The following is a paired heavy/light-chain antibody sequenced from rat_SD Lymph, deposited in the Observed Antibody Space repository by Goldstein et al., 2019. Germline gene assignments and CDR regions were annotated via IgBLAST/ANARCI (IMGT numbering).Heavy chain of an antibody. CDR1: GFTFSNYG. CDR3: TRVRGQLRYWYFDF. CDR2: ISYDGSST. D-gene: IGHD1-10*01. J-gene: IGHJ1*01. Sequence: EVQLVESGGGLVQPGRSMKLSCAASGFTFSNYGMAWVRQAPTKGLEWVATISYDGSSTYYRDSVKGRFTISRDNAKSTLYLQMNSLRSEDTATYYCTRVRGQLRYWYFDFWGPGTMVTVSS. V-gene: IGHV5-29*01.
Light chain of an antibody. CDR2: KAS. V-gene: IGKV6S10*01. CDR3: MQSNSYPWT. CDR1: QNVGSN. J-gene: IGKJ1*01. Sequence: DIVMTQSPTSMSISVGDRVTMNCKASQNVGSNVDWYQQKTGQSPKLLIYKASNRYTGVPDRFTGSGSGTDFTFTISNMQAEDLAVYYCMQSNSYPWTFGGGTKLELK.